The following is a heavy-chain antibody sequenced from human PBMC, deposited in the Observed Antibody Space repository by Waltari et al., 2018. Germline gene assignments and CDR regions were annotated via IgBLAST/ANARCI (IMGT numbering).Heavy chain of an antibody. V-gene: IGHV1-24*01. CDR1: GYTLTEPS. Sequence: QVQVVQSGAEVKKPGASVRVSCKVSGYTLTEPSIHWVRQAPGKGLEWMGGFDPEDDETIYAQKFQGRVTMTEDTSRDTAYMELSSLKSEDTAMYYCATLSTANDVFDIWGQGTLVTVSS. CDR3: ATLSTANDVFDI. D-gene: IGHD1-1*01. CDR2: FDPEDDET. J-gene: IGHJ3*02.